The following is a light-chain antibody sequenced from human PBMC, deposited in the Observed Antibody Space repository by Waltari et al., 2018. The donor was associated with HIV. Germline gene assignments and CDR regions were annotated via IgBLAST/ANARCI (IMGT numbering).Light chain of an antibody. Sequence: DIQMTQSPSSLSASVGDRVTITCRASQSISTYLNWYQQKPGKAPNLLIFAASRLQSGVPSRSSGSGSGTDFTLTISSLQPEDFASYFCQQTYSAPLTFGGGTKVEIK. CDR1: QSISTY. CDR2: AAS. J-gene: IGKJ4*01. CDR3: QQTYSAPLT. V-gene: IGKV1-39*01.